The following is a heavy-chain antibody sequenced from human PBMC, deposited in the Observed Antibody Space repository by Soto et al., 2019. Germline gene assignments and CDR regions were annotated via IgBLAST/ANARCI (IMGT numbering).Heavy chain of an antibody. CDR2: IIPIFGTA. CDR1: GGTFSSYA. V-gene: IGHV1-69*01. D-gene: IGHD3-22*01. J-gene: IGHJ4*02. Sequence: VKVSCKASGGTFSSYAISWVRQAPGQGLEWMGGIIPIFGTANYAQKFQGRVTITADESTSTAYMELSSLRSEDTAVYYCARSLGTYYYDSSGYYWDYWGQGTLFTVSS. CDR3: ARSLGTYYYDSSGYYWDY.